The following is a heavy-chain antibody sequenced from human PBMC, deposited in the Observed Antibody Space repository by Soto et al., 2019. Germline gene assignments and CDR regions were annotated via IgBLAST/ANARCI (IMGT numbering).Heavy chain of an antibody. CDR1: GLTISGKKY. CDR3: ATWNEREHAFDV. Sequence: DVQLVESGGGLIQPGESLRLSCAAFGLTISGKKYVAWVRQAPGKGLEWVSALYDVDGSFYADSVTGRFTTSSDSSKTTVYLQMNDLRHDDTAVYYCATWNEREHAFDVWGQGTTVTISS. J-gene: IGHJ3*01. D-gene: IGHD1-1*01. V-gene: IGHV3-53*01. CDR2: LYDVDGS.